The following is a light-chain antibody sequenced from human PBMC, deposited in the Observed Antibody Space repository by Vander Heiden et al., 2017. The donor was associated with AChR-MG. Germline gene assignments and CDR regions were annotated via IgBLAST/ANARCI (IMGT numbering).Light chain of an antibody. CDR3: QQYHAYPKT. V-gene: IGKV1-5*03. Sequence: IQMTQSPSTLSASSGDRVSITCRASQSVDKWLAWYQQKPGTAPNLLIYKTSNLESGVPSRFSGSGSGTEFTLTIRSLQPDDFATYYCQQYHAYPKTFGQGTKVEIK. CDR1: QSVDKW. J-gene: IGKJ1*01. CDR2: KTS.